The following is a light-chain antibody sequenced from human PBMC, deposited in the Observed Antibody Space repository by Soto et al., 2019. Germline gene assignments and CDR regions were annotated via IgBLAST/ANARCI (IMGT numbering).Light chain of an antibody. CDR1: QSISNY. CDR3: QQSYTLSPLT. CDR2: AAS. Sequence: DIQMTQSPSSLSASVGDRVIITCRTSQSISNYLNWYQHKPGKAPKVLISAASNLQSGVPSRFSGSGSGTVFTITISSPQPEDFATYFCQQSYTLSPLTFGGGTKVEIK. J-gene: IGKJ4*01. V-gene: IGKV1-39*01.